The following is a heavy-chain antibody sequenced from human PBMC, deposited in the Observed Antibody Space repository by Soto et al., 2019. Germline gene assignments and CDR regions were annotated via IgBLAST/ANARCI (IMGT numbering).Heavy chain of an antibody. CDR3: ARAGADIVVVTATPSRKYGMDV. Sequence: ASVKVSCKASGYTFTIYYMHWVRQAPGQGLEWMGIINPSGGSTSYAQKFQGRVTMTRDTSTSTVYMELSSLRSEDTAVYYCARAGADIVVVTATPSRKYGMDVWGQGTTVTVSS. CDR1: GYTFTIYY. CDR2: INPSGGST. V-gene: IGHV1-46*01. J-gene: IGHJ6*02. D-gene: IGHD2-21*02.